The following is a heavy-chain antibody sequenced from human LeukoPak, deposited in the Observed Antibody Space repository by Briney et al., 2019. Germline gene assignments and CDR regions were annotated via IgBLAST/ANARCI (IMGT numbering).Heavy chain of an antibody. CDR1: GASISSYD. Sequence: SETLSLTCTVSGASISSYDWSWIRKPPGKGLEWIGYIYYSGSTNYNPSLKSRVTISVDTSKNQFSLKLSSVTAADTAVYYCARGAMVTHFDYWGQGTLVTVSS. V-gene: IGHV4-59*01. J-gene: IGHJ4*02. CDR3: ARGAMVTHFDY. D-gene: IGHD4/OR15-4a*01. CDR2: IYYSGST.